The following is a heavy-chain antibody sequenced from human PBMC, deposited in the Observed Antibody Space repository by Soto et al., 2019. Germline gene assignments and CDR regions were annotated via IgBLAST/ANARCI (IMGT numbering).Heavy chain of an antibody. J-gene: IGHJ6*02. V-gene: IGHV1-18*01. D-gene: IGHD3-16*01. CDR3: ARDRGGDGMDV. CDR2: ISGYNGNT. CDR1: GYTFISYG. Sequence: QVQLVQSGAEVKKPGASVKVSCKASGYTFISYGISWVRQAPGQGLEWMGWISGYNGNTNYAQKLQGRVTMTIDTSTSTGYMELRSLRSDDTAVYYCARDRGGDGMDVWGQGTTVTVSS.